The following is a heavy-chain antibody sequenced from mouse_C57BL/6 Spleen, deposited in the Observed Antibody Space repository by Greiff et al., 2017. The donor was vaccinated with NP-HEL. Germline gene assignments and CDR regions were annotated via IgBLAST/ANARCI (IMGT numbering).Heavy chain of an antibody. Sequence: QVQLQQPGAELVRPGSSVKLSCKASGYTFTSYWMDWVKQRPGQGLEWIGNIYPSDSETHYNQKFKDKATLTVDKSSSTAYMQHSCLTSEDSAVYYCARQIYYGSSYPDFDYWGQGTTLTVSS. D-gene: IGHD1-1*01. CDR2: IYPSDSET. V-gene: IGHV1-61*01. CDR3: ARQIYYGSSYPDFDY. J-gene: IGHJ2*01. CDR1: GYTFTSYW.